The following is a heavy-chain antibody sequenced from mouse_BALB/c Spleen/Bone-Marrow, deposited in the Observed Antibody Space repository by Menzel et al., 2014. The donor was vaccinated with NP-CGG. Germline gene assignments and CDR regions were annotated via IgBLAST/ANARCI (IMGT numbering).Heavy chain of an antibody. CDR1: GYTFTDYA. D-gene: IGHD1-1*01. CDR2: ISTYSGNT. CDR3: ARGSSPYYYAMDY. Sequence: VQLQESGPELVRPGVSVKISCKGSGYTFTDYAMHWVKQSHAKSLEWIGVISTYSGNTNYIQKFKGKATMTVDKSSSTAYMELARLTSEDSAIYYCARGSSPYYYAMDYWGQGTSVTVSS. J-gene: IGHJ4*01. V-gene: IGHV1-67*01.